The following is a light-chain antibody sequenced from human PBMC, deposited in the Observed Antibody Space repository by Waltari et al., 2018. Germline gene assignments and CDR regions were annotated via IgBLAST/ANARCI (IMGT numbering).Light chain of an antibody. Sequence: TIMTQSPAILSVSPGDTATISCRASKSIGNNLAWYQQTPGQAPRLLIYVASSRGTGIPARFFGAGSGTDFTLTISSLQSEDFAVYYCQQYNEWPYTFGQGTKVDLK. V-gene: IGKV3-15*01. CDR2: VAS. J-gene: IGKJ2*01. CDR1: KSIGNN. CDR3: QQYNEWPYT.